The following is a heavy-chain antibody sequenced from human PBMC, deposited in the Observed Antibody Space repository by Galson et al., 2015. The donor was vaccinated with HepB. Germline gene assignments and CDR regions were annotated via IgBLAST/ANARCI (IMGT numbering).Heavy chain of an antibody. CDR3: ARDRYKGAYYDGSGYVRDWFDS. Sequence: SETLSLTCTVSGGSITNYYWSWIRQPAGKGLEWIGRVHISGSNDYNPSLKSRVTMSVATSRDHVSLQLTSVTAADTAVYYCARDRYKGAYYDGSGYVRDWFDSWGQGTLVTVSS. V-gene: IGHV4-4*07. CDR2: VHISGSN. CDR1: GGSITNYY. J-gene: IGHJ5*01. D-gene: IGHD3-22*01.